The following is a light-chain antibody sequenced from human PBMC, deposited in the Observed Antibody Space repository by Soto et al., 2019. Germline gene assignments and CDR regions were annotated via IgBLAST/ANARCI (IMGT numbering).Light chain of an antibody. J-gene: IGKJ3*01. Sequence: GESVDIACRGSQDINSFLAWYQQKPGKAPKLLIYAASTLQSGDPSRFCGSGAGTDFTSAVCALQPNDFSALEGLQLESDATSFG. V-gene: IGKV1-9*01. CDR3: LQLESDATS. CDR1: QDINSF. CDR2: AAS.